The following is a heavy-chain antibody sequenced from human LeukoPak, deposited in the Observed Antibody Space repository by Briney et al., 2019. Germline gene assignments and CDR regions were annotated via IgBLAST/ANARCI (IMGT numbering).Heavy chain of an antibody. CDR3: ARVSYIRSGGHYYAMDV. J-gene: IGHJ6*02. D-gene: IGHD6-25*01. Sequence: ASVKVSCKASGYTFIGYYIHWVRQAPGQGLEWMGWINPNNGGTFYAQTFQGRVTVTRDTSISTAYMELTRLKSDDTAVYFCARVSYIRSGGHYYAMDVWGQGTTVSVTS. CDR2: INPNNGGT. CDR1: GYTFIGYY. V-gene: IGHV1-2*02.